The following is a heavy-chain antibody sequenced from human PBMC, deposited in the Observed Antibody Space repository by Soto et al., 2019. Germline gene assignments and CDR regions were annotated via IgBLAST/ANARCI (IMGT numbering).Heavy chain of an antibody. J-gene: IGHJ4*02. CDR2: IYYSGST. V-gene: IGHV4-59*01. Sequence: SETLSLTCTVSGGSISSYYWSWIRQPPGKGLEWIGYIYYSGSTNYNPSLKSRVTISVDTSKNQFSLKLSSVTAADTAVHYCARDRPVGATRSFDYWGQGTLVTVSS. CDR3: ARDRPVGATRSFDY. D-gene: IGHD1-26*01. CDR1: GGSISSYY.